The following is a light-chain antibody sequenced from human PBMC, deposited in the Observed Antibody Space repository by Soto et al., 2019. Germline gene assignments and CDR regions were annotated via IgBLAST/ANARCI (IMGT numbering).Light chain of an antibody. J-gene: IGKJ5*01. Sequence: IVLTQSPATLSLSPGERATLSCRASQSVGSNLAWFRQKPGQAPRLLXXGASNRATGIPDRFSGSGSGTDFTLTISSLEPEDFAVYYCQQRSNWPPRITFGQGTRLEIK. CDR1: QSVGSN. CDR3: QQRSNWPPRIT. CDR2: GAS. V-gene: IGKV3-11*01.